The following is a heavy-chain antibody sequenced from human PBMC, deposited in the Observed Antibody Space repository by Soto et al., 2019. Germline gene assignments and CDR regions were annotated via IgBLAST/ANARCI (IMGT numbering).Heavy chain of an antibody. CDR1: GVSITYSY. CDR3: AGGGGSFSSGWYYDY. V-gene: IGHV4-59*08. CDR2: IYYSGSI. D-gene: IGHD6-19*01. J-gene: IGHJ4*02. Sequence: QVQLQESGPGLVKPSETLSLTCTVSGVSITYSYWNWVRQPPGKGLEWIGFIYYSGSIKYNPSLESRVTMSVDTSKNQPSLKLTSVTATDTAVYYCAGGGGSFSSGWYYDYWGQGTLVTVSS.